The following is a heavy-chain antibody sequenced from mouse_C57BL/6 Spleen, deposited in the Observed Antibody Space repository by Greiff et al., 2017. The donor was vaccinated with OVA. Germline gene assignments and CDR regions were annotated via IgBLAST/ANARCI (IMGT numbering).Heavy chain of an antibody. J-gene: IGHJ3*01. CDR2: INPNYGTT. Sequence: VQLKESGPELVKPGASVKISCKASGYSFTDYNMNWVKQSNGKSLEWIGVINPNYGTTSYNQKFKGKATLTVDQSSSTAYMQLNSLTSEDSAVYYCARYDYGEAWFADWGQGTLVTVSA. V-gene: IGHV1-39*01. D-gene: IGHD2-4*01. CDR3: ARYDYGEAWFAD. CDR1: GYSFTDYN.